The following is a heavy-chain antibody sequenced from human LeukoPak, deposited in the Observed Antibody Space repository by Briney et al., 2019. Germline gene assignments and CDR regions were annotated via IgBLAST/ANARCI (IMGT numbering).Heavy chain of an antibody. J-gene: IGHJ4*02. CDR1: GFTFSSYS. CDR3: ARRGVITRSIHFDY. D-gene: IGHD3-10*01. Sequence: PGGSLRLSCAASGFTFSSYSMNWVRQAPGKGLEWVSYISSSSSTIYYADSVKGRFTISRDNAKNSLYLQMNSLRAEDTAVYYCARRGVITRSIHFDYWGQGTLVTVSS. CDR2: ISSSSSTI. V-gene: IGHV3-48*01.